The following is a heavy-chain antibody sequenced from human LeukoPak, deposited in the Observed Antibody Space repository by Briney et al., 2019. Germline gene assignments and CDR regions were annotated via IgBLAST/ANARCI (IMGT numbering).Heavy chain of an antibody. V-gene: IGHV1-69*11. CDR1: GGTFSKYA. Sequence: SVKLSCKASGGTFSKYAFNWVRQAPGHGLEWMGSVIPTLDRKSYAQRFQGRVTIAADESTSTVYMQLSSLRFEDTATYYCATRGTMFRFFDHWGQGTLVTISA. J-gene: IGHJ4*02. CDR2: VIPTLDRK. D-gene: IGHD3-10*01. CDR3: ATRGTMFRFFDH.